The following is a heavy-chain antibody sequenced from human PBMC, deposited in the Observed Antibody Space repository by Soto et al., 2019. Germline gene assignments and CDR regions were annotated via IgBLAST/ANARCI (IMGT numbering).Heavy chain of an antibody. CDR1: GYTFTGYY. D-gene: IGHD3-22*01. CDR3: PRTRTTNMIAEFFNY. J-gene: IGHJ4*02. V-gene: IGHV1-2*02. CDR2: INPNSGGT. Sequence: RASVKVSCKASGYTFTGYYMHWVRQAPGQGLEWMGWINPNSGGTNYAQKLQCRVTMTRDAALTTDHMEVTRIESADTAVYYCPRTRTTNMIAEFFNYWGQGTQVTVS.